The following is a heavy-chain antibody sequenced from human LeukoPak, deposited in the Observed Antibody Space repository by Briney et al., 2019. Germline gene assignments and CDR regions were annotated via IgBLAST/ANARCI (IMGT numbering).Heavy chain of an antibody. CDR3: ARDRTAVTPGPRGDY. CDR2: IKQDGSET. CDR1: GVTVGNNY. V-gene: IGHV3-7*01. Sequence: PGGSLRLSCAASGVTVGNNYMNWVRQAPGKGLEWVANIKQDGSETYYVDSVKGRFTISRDNAQNSLYLQMNSLRAEDTAVYYCARDRTAVTPGPRGDYWGQGTLVTVSS. D-gene: IGHD4-17*01. J-gene: IGHJ4*02.